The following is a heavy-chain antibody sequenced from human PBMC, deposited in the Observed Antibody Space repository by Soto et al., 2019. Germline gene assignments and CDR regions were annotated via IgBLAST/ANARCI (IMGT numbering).Heavy chain of an antibody. CDR2: IYYSGST. D-gene: IGHD3-10*01. V-gene: IGHV4-31*03. J-gene: IGHJ5*02. CDR1: GGSISSGGYY. CDR3: ARHGIDKTYGKNNWFDA. Sequence: PSETLSLTCTVSGGSISSGGYYWSWIRQHPGKGLEWIGYIYYSGSTYYNPSLKSRVTISVDTSKNQFSLRLTSVTAADTAVYYCARHGIDKTYGKNNWFDAWGQGTLVTVSS.